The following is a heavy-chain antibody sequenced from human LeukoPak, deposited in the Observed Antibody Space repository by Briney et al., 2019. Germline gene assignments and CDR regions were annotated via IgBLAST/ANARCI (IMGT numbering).Heavy chain of an antibody. Sequence: KPSETLSLTCTVSGGSISSDYWSWIRQPPGKGLEWIGYIYYRGSTNYNPSLKSRVTISVDTSKNQFSLKLSSVTAADTAVYYCARVHSGYDFGNRKYYYFDYWGQGTLVTVSS. D-gene: IGHD5-12*01. CDR1: GGSISSDY. V-gene: IGHV4-59*08. J-gene: IGHJ4*02. CDR3: ARVHSGYDFGNRKYYYFDY. CDR2: IYYRGST.